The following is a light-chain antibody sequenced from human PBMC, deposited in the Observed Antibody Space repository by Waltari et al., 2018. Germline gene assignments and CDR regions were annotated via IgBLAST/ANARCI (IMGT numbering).Light chain of an antibody. CDR1: TSNIGFNF. J-gene: IGLJ3*02. CDR3: AAWDGSLSAWL. CDR2: RDD. Sequence: QSALTQPPSTSGTPGQTVTISCSGATSNIGFNFVYWYQHRPGTAPKLLIFRDDQRPSGAPDRFSGSNSGTSASLAIGGLRSEDEADYYCAAWDGSLSAWLFGGGTKVTVL. V-gene: IGLV1-47*01.